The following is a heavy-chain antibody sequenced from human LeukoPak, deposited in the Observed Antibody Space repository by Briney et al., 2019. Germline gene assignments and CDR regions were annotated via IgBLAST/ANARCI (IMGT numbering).Heavy chain of an antibody. CDR3: ATGYDSGGYYQY. CDR1: GFTFSNYG. J-gene: IGHJ4*02. V-gene: IGHV3-64*01. D-gene: IGHD3-22*01. Sequence: GGSLRLSCAASGFTFSNYGLHWVRQAPGKGLEYVSAISSNGGTTYYANSVKGRFTISRDNSKNTLCLQMGSLRAEDVAVYYCATGYDSGGYYQYWGQGTLVTVSS. CDR2: ISSNGGTT.